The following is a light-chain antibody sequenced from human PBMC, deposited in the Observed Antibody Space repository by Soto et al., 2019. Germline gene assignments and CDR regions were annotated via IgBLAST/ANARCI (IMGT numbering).Light chain of an antibody. J-gene: IGLJ1*01. CDR1: RSNIGSNT. Sequence: QSVLTQPPSASGTHGQRVTISCSGSRSNIGSNTVNWYQQLPGTAPKLLIYNNNQRPSGVPDRFSGSKSGTSASLAISGLQCEDEADYYCAAWDDSLNGLVFGSGTKVTVL. CDR2: NNN. V-gene: IGLV1-44*01. CDR3: AAWDDSLNGLV.